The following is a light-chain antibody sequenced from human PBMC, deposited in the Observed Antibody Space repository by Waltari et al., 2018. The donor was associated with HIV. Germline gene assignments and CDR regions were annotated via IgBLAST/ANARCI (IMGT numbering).Light chain of an antibody. CDR3: SSYGDSLKIL. CDR2: EVS. CDR1: SGDLGAYDF. V-gene: IGLV2-8*01. Sequence: QSALTPPPSASGSLGQSVTSSCTGASGDLGAYDFVSWFQQHPHSAPKLLLYEVSRRPSTVSDRFSGSRSGNTAFLTVACLQPDDEATYFCSSYGDSLKILFGGGTNVTIL. J-gene: IGLJ3*02.